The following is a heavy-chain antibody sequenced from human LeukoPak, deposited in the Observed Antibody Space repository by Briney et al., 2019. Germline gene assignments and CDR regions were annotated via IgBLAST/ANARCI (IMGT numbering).Heavy chain of an antibody. D-gene: IGHD3-10*01. J-gene: IGHJ6*02. CDR3: ARGQSVRGVIHYCYYGMDV. Sequence: GGSLRLSCAASGFTFSSYDMHWVRQATGKGLEWVSAIGTAGDTYYPGSVKGRFTISRENAKNSLYLQMNSLRAGDTAVYYCARGQSVRGVIHYCYYGMDVWGQGTTVTVSS. CDR1: GFTFSSYD. V-gene: IGHV3-13*01. CDR2: IGTAGDT.